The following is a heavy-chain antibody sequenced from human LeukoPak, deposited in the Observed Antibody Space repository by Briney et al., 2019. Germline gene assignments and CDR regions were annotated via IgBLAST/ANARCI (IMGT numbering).Heavy chain of an antibody. CDR3: AKDLLVRACDY. J-gene: IGHJ4*02. CDR1: GFTFSSYS. V-gene: IGHV3-48*01. D-gene: IGHD3-10*01. CDR2: ISSSSSTI. Sequence: GGSLRLSCAASGFTFSSYSMNWVRQAPGKGLEWVSYISSSSSTIYYADSVKGRFTISRDNAKNSLYLQMNSLRAEDTAVYYCAKDLLVRACDYWGQGTLVTVSS.